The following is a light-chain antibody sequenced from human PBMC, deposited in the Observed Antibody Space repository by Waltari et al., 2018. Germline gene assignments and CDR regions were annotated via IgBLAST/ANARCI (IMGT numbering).Light chain of an antibody. CDR2: GAS. Sequence: EVVLTQSPGTLSLSPGERATLSCRARQSVGSSYLAWYQQKPGQAPRLLIYGASSRATGVPDRFSGFGSGTDFTLTISRLEPEDFAVYYCQQYGSSEYTFGQGTKLEIK. J-gene: IGKJ2*01. CDR3: QQYGSSEYT. CDR1: QSVGSSY. V-gene: IGKV3-20*01.